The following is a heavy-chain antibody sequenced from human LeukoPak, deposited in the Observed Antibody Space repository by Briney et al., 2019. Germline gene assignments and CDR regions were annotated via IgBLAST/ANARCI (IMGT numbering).Heavy chain of an antibody. D-gene: IGHD3-3*01. V-gene: IGHV4-34*01. CDR2: INHSGST. J-gene: IGHJ6*04. Sequence: SETLSLTCAVYGGSFSGYYWSWIRQPPGKGLEWIGEINHSGSTNYNPSLKSRVTISVDTSKNQFSLKLSSVTAADTAVYYCARGGKTFWYYYGMDVWGKGTTVTVSS. CDR1: GGSFSGYY. CDR3: ARGGKTFWYYYGMDV.